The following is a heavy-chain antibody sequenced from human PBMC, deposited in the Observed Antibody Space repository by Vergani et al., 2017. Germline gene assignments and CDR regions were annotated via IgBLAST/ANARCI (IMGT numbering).Heavy chain of an antibody. CDR1: GFTFSSYA. CDR2: ISYDGSNK. Sequence: QVQLVESGGGVVQPGRSLRLSCAAPGFTFSSYAMHWVRQAPGKGLEWVAVISYDGSNKYYADSVKGRFTISRDNSKNTLYLQMNSLRAEDTAVYYCARDSPVVSPFDYWGQGTLVTVSS. J-gene: IGHJ4*02. CDR3: ARDSPVVSPFDY. D-gene: IGHD2-8*02. V-gene: IGHV3-30*04.